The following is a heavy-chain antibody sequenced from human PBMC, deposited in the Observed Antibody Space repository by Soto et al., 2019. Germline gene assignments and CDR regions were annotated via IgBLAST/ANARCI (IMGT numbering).Heavy chain of an antibody. CDR2: ISNDGRKK. V-gene: IGHV3-30*04. J-gene: IGHJ4*02. Sequence: QVQLVESGGGVVQPGRSLRLSCEVSGLRFSYYAMHWVRQAPGKGLEWVACISNDGRKKYDADSVEGRFTISRENSKNTLQLQMNSLRAEDKAVYYCARGGVYSYGLLPLDSWGQGTLVTVSS. D-gene: IGHD5-18*01. CDR3: ARGGVYSYGLLPLDS. CDR1: GLRFSYYA.